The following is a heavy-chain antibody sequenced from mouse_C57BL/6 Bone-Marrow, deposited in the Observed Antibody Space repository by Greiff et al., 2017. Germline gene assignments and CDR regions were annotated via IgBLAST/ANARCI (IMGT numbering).Heavy chain of an antibody. Sequence: QVHVKQSGAELVKPGASVKISCKASGYAFSSYWMNWVKQRPGTGLEWIGQIYPGDGDTNYNGKFKGKATLTADKSSSTAYMQLSSLTSEDSAVYFCARGSLFAYWGQGTLVTVSA. CDR3: ARGSLFAY. D-gene: IGHD6-2*01. CDR1: GYAFSSYW. J-gene: IGHJ3*01. CDR2: IYPGDGDT. V-gene: IGHV1-80*01.